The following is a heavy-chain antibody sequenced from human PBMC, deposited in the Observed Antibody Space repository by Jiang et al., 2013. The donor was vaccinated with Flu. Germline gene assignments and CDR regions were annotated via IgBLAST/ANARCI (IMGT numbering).Heavy chain of an antibody. CDR2: INHSGST. CDR3: ARDPSHYDSRGLGY. V-gene: IGHV4-34*01. D-gene: IGHD3-22*01. J-gene: IGHJ4*02. CDR1: GGSFSGYY. Sequence: LLKPSETLSLTCAVYGGSFSGYYWSWIRQPPGKGLEWIGEINHSGSTNYNPSLKSRVTISVDTSKNQFSLKLSSVTAADTAVYYCARDPSHYDSRGLGYWGQGTLVTVSS.